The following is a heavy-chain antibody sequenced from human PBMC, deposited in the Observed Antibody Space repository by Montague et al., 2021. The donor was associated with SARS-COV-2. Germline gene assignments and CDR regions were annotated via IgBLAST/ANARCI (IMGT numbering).Heavy chain of an antibody. CDR2: IYYTGST. CDR3: ARQYSGTDHYDAFDF. Sequence: SETLSLTCAVSGDSINSSSYYWGWIRQPPGKGLEWIGSIYYTGSTYYNPSLKSRVTISVDTSKNQFSRKLSSVTAADTAVYYCARQYSGTDHYDAFDFWGQGTMVTVSS. CDR1: GDSINSSSYY. D-gene: IGHD5-12*01. J-gene: IGHJ3*01. V-gene: IGHV4-39*01.